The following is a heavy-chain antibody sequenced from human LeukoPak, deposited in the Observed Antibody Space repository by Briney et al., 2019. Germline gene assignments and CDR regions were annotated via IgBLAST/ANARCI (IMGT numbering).Heavy chain of an antibody. CDR3: AKDPVITMIVVAKPDDY. V-gene: IGHV3-23*01. D-gene: IGHD3-22*01. Sequence: GSLRLSCAASGFTFSSYAMSWVRQAPGKGLEWVSAISGSGGSTYYADSVKGWFTISRDNSKNTLYLQMNSLRAEDTAVYYCAKDPVITMIVVAKPDDYWGQGTLVTVSS. CDR2: ISGSGGST. CDR1: GFTFSSYA. J-gene: IGHJ4*02.